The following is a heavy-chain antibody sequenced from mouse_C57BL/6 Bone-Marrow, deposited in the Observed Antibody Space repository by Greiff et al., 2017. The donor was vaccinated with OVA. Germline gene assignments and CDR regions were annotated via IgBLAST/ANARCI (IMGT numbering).Heavy chain of an antibody. Sequence: EVQLVESGGGLVKPGGSLKLSCAASGFTFSSYTMSWVRQTPEKRLEWVATISGGGGNTYYPDSVKGRFTISRDNAKNTLYLQMSSLRSEDTALYYCARQIYDGYPFDVWGTGTTVTVSS. CDR1: GFTFSSYT. V-gene: IGHV5-9*01. CDR2: ISGGGGNT. CDR3: ARQIYDGYPFDV. J-gene: IGHJ1*03. D-gene: IGHD2-3*01.